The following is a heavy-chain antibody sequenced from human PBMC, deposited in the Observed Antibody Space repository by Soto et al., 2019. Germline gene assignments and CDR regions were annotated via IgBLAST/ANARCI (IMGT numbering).Heavy chain of an antibody. CDR1: GYTFTTSH. V-gene: IGHV1-46*01. J-gene: IGHJ4*02. CDR2: INPSGAGT. Sequence: QGLLVQSGAEVKKPGASVKVSCKASGYTFTTSHIHWVRQAPGQGLQWMGIINPSGAGTSYAQKFQGRVTMTRDRSTSPVYMEWSSLRSDDTAVYYCASQGYSSGWSTAAFCGQGTLVTVSS. CDR3: ASQGYSSGWSTAAF. D-gene: IGHD6-25*01.